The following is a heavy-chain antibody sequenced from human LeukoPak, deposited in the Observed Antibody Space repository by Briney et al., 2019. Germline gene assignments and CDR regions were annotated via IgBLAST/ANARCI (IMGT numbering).Heavy chain of an antibody. D-gene: IGHD3-10*01. Sequence: GGSLRLSCAASGFTFDDYGMSWVRQAPGKGLEWVSGINWNGGSTGYADSVKGRFTISRDNAKNSLYLQMNSLRAEDTALYYCARYGDYYGSGSYSYFDYWGHGTLVTVSS. CDR3: ARYGDYYGSGSYSYFDY. V-gene: IGHV3-20*04. CDR2: INWNGGST. J-gene: IGHJ4*01. CDR1: GFTFDDYG.